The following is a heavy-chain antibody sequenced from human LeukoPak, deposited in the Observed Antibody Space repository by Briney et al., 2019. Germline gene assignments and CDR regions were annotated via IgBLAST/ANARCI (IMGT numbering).Heavy chain of an antibody. CDR2: TSSSDAGT. CDR1: GFTLSSYA. D-gene: IGHD3-22*01. CDR3: AKDGPYYYDSSGYYELAFDI. Sequence: GGSLRLSCAASGFTLSSYAMSWVRQAPGKGLEWVSATSSSDAGTYYAESVKGRFTISRDNSKNTLYLQMNSLRAEDTAVYYCAKDGPYYYDSSGYYELAFDIWGQGTMVTVSS. V-gene: IGHV3-23*01. J-gene: IGHJ3*02.